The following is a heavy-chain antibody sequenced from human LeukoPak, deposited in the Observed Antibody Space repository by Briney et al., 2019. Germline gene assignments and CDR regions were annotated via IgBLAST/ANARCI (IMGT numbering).Heavy chain of an antibody. CDR3: AKEFIQWELLRGPFDY. J-gene: IGHJ4*02. CDR2: ISGSGGST. CDR1: GFTFSSYA. Sequence: GGSLRLSCAASGFTFSSYAMGWVRQAPGKGLEWVSAISGSGGSTYYADSVKGRFTISRDNSKNTLYLQMNSLRAEDTAVYYCAKEFIQWELLRGPFDYWGQGTLVTVSS. D-gene: IGHD1-26*01. V-gene: IGHV3-23*01.